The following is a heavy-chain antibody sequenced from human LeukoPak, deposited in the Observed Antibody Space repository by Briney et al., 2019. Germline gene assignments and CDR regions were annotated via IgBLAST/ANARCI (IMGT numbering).Heavy chain of an antibody. Sequence: GESLKISCQGSGYSFTNYWIGWVRQMPGKGLEWMGIIHPGNSETRYSPSSQGQVTISVDRSISTAYLQWSSLRASDTAMYYCASQVGATGGKGFDCWGQGTLVTVSS. CDR1: GYSFTNYW. V-gene: IGHV5-51*01. J-gene: IGHJ4*02. CDR2: IHPGNSET. CDR3: ASQVGATGGKGFDC. D-gene: IGHD1-26*01.